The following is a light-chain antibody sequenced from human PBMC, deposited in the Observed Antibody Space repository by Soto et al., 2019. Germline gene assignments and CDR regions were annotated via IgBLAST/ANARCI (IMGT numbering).Light chain of an antibody. CDR1: SSDVGGYNY. J-gene: IGLJ1*01. CDR3: SSYTSSSLGV. Sequence: QSVLTQPASVSGSPGQSITISCTGTSSDVGGYNYVSWYQQHPGKAPKLMIYEVSNRPSGVSNRFSGSKSGNTASLTISGLQAEDEADYYCSSYTSSSLGVFGTGTKLTV. CDR2: EVS. V-gene: IGLV2-14*01.